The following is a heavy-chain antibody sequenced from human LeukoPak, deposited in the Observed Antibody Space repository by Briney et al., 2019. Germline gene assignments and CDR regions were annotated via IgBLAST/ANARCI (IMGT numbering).Heavy chain of an antibody. CDR3: ARDFCTTTSCLDY. V-gene: IGHV3-33*01. CDR2: IWYDGSKK. CDR1: GFTFSNYG. D-gene: IGHD2-2*01. J-gene: IGHJ4*02. Sequence: GGSLRLSCAASGFTFSNYGMHWVRQAPGKGLEWVAVIWYDGSKKYYADSVKGRFTISRDDSKNTVYLQMNSLRGDDTAFYYCARDFCTTTSCLDYWGQGTLVTVSS.